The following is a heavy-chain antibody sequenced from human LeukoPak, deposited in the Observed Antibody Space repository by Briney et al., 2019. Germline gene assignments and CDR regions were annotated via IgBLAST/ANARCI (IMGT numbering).Heavy chain of an antibody. CDR2: IKQVGSEK. D-gene: IGHD2-15*01. V-gene: IGHV3-7*01. J-gene: IGHJ3*02. CDR3: ARATLGAFDI. Sequence: GGSLTLSCAASGFTLSRYLMSWVRQAPAKGLEGVDNIKQVGSEKYYVDSVKRRFSISRDNAKTSLYLQMNSLRAEDTAVYYCARATLGAFDIWGQGTVVTVSS. CDR1: GFTLSRYL.